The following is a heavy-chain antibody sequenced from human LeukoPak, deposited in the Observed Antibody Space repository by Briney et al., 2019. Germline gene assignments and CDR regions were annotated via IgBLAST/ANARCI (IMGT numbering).Heavy chain of an antibody. J-gene: IGHJ4*02. V-gene: IGHV4-59*01. CDR3: ARGGSSGYFY. Sequence: SGTLSLTCTVSGASISGYYWSWIRQPPGKGLEWIGYIYYSGSTNYNPSLKSRVTISVDTSKNQFSLKLSSVTAADTAVYYCARGGSSGYFYWGQGTLVTVSS. CDR1: GASISGYY. D-gene: IGHD3-22*01. CDR2: IYYSGST.